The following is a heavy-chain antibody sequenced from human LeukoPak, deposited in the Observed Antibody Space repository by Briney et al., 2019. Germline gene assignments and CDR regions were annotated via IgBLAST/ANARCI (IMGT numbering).Heavy chain of an antibody. CDR1: GFTVSSNY. J-gene: IGHJ6*02. V-gene: IGHV3-53*01. D-gene: IGHD2-2*02. Sequence: PGGSLRLSCAASGFTVSSNYMSWVRQAPGKGLEWVSVIYSGGSTCYADSVKGRFTISRDNSKNTLYLQMNSLRAEDTAVYYCARDRFPYCSSTSCYIYYGMDVWGQGTTVTVSS. CDR3: ARDRFPYCSSTSCYIYYGMDV. CDR2: IYSGGST.